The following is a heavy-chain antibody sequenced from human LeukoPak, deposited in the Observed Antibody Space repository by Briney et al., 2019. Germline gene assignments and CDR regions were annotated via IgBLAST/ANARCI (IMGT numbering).Heavy chain of an antibody. J-gene: IGHJ5*02. CDR3: AREAVGYGSGRRWCDP. CDR2: IWYDGSNK. D-gene: IGHD6-19*01. Sequence: AGRSLRLSCAASGFTFSSYGMHWVRQAPGKGLEWVAVIWYDGSNKYYADSVKGRFTISRDNSKNTLYLQMNSLRAEDTAVCYCAREAVGYGSGRRWCDPWGQGTLVSVSS. CDR1: GFTFSSYG. V-gene: IGHV3-33*01.